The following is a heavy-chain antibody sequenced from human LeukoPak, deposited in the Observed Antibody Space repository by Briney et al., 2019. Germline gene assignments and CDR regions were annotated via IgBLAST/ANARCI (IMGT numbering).Heavy chain of an antibody. V-gene: IGHV3-23*01. CDR2: ISGSGGST. CDR3: ARSPKYYYDSSGYFDY. CDR1: GFTFSSYA. J-gene: IGHJ4*02. D-gene: IGHD3-22*01. Sequence: PGGSLRLSCAASGFTFSSYAMSWVRQAPGKGLEWVSAISGSGGSTYYAGSVKGRFTISRDNSKNTLYLQMNSLRAEDTAVYYCARSPKYYYDSSGYFDYWGQGTLVTVSS.